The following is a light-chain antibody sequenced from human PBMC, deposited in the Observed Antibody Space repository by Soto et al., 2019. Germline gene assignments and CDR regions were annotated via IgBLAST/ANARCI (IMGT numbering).Light chain of an antibody. CDR3: SSYAGSDNYV. Sequence: QSALTQPPSASGSPGQSVTISCTGTSSDVGGYNSVSWYQHRPGKAPKLMIYGVSKRPSGVPDRFSGSKSANTASLTVSRLQAEDEADYYCSSYAGSDNYVFGTGTKLPVL. J-gene: IGLJ1*01. V-gene: IGLV2-8*01. CDR2: GVS. CDR1: SSDVGGYNS.